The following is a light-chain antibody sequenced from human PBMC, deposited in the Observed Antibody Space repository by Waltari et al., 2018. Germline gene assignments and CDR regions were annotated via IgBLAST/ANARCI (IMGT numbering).Light chain of an antibody. CDR1: QSVTRT. Sequence: SCGASQSVTRTLAWYQQKPVQAPRLLIYGASNRATGIPDRFSGSGSGTDFSLTISRLEPEDFAVYYCQHYLRLPATFGQGTKVEIK. CDR2: GAS. V-gene: IGKV3-20*01. J-gene: IGKJ1*01. CDR3: QHYLRLPAT.